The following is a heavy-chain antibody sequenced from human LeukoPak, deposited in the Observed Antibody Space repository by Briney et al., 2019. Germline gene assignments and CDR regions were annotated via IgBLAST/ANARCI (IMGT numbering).Heavy chain of an antibody. V-gene: IGHV4-61*02. CDR3: ARWAGILEY. Sequence: SETLSLTCTVSGGSISSGSYYWSWIRQPAGKGLEWIGRIYTSGSTNYNPSLKSRVTISVDTSKNQFSLKLNSVTAADTAVYYCARWAGILEYWGQGTLVTVSS. J-gene: IGHJ4*02. CDR2: IYTSGST. D-gene: IGHD6-19*01. CDR1: GGSISSGSYY.